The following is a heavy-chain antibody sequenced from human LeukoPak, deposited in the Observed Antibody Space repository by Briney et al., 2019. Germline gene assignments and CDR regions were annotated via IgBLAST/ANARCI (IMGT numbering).Heavy chain of an antibody. CDR1: GFTFSSYD. CDR2: IGTAGDT. Sequence: GGSLRLSCAASGFTFSSYDMHWVRQAPGKGLEWVSAIGTAGDTYYPGSVKGRFTISRENAKNSLYLQMNSLRAGDTAVYYCARVHDRPPNWYFDLWGRGTLVTVSS. J-gene: IGHJ2*01. V-gene: IGHV3-13*04. CDR3: ARVHDRPPNWYFDL.